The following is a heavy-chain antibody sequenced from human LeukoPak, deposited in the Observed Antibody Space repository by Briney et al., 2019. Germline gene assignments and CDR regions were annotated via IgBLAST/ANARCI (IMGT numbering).Heavy chain of an antibody. V-gene: IGHV3-30-3*01. CDR1: GFTFSSYA. CDR3: ARVRFGY. J-gene: IGHJ4*02. Sequence: PGGSLRLSCAASGFTFSSYAMHWVRQAPGKGLEWVAVISYDGSNKYYADSVKGRFTISRDNAKNSLYLQMNSLRAEDTAVYYCARVRFGYWGQGTLVTVSS. D-gene: IGHD3-16*01. CDR2: ISYDGSNK.